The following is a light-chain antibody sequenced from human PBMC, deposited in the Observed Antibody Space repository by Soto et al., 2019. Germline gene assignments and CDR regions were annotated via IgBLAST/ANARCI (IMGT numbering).Light chain of an antibody. V-gene: IGKV3-11*01. CDR2: DAS. Sequence: EIVLTQSPATLSLSPGERATLSCRASQSVNNYLAWYQQKPGQAPRLLIYDASNRATDIPARFSGSGSGTDFTLTISSLESEDLAVYYCQQRSSWPRWTFGQGTKVEIK. CDR3: QQRSSWPRWT. J-gene: IGKJ1*01. CDR1: QSVNNY.